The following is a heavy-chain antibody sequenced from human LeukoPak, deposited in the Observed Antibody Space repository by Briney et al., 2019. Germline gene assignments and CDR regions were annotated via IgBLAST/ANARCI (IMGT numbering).Heavy chain of an antibody. D-gene: IGHD3-10*01. V-gene: IGHV1-3*04. CDR3: AREMNYHFSGSHSLGFDS. Sequence: ASVKVSCKASGYDFSKFTIHWVRQAPGYRLEWIGWINTDHGNTMYSVKFQGRVTINRDTSANIVYLQLSSLTSEDTALYYCAREMNYHFSGSHSLGFDSWGQGTQVTVSS. CDR2: INTDHGNT. CDR1: GYDFSKFT. J-gene: IGHJ5*01.